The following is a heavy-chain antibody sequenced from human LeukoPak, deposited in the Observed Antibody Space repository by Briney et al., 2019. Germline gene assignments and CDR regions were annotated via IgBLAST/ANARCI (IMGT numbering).Heavy chain of an antibody. CDR2: IGASGDHI. J-gene: IGHJ3*01. Sequence: GGSLRLSCEASGFIFHNYAMAWVRHDPGKGLEHVSSIGASGDHIYYGGSVKGRFTISRDNSKNTLFLQMNSLRAEDTALYYCATHSPDYSIGPSYGSFNVWGQGTKVTVSS. D-gene: IGHD3-10*01. V-gene: IGHV3-23*01. CDR1: GFIFHNYA. CDR3: ATHSPDYSIGPSYGSFNV.